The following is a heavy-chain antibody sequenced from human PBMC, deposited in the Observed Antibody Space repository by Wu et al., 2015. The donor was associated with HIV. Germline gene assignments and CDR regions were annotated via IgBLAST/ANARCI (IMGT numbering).Heavy chain of an antibody. J-gene: IGHJ3*02. CDR1: GDTFSRSG. CDR3: ATSRINCGGDCLRAFDI. D-gene: IGHD2-21*02. Sequence: QVQLVQSGAEVKKPGSSVKVSCKASGDTFSRSGISWMRQAPGKGFEWMGRIIPNHGGANYAEKFEGRVTITADEATNTAYMDLSRLRSEDTAVYYCATSRINCGGDCLRAFDIWGQGDNGHRLF. CDR2: IIPNHGGA. V-gene: IGHV1-69*11.